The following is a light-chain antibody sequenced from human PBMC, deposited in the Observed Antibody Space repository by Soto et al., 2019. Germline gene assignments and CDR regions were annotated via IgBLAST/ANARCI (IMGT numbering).Light chain of an antibody. CDR1: QSVGSSY. Sequence: EIVLTQSPGTLSLSPGERATLSCRASQSVGSSYLAWYQQKPGQAPRLLIYGASSRATGTPDRFSGSGSGTEFTLTISRLESEDFAVYYCQQYGTSVTFGPGTKVDIK. J-gene: IGKJ3*01. V-gene: IGKV3-20*01. CDR3: QQYGTSVT. CDR2: GAS.